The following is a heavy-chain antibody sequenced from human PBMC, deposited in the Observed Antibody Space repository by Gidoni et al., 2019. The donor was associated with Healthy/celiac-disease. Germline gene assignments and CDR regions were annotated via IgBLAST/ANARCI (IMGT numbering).Heavy chain of an antibody. CDR3: ARANDRDDDAFDI. J-gene: IGHJ3*02. CDR2: IKQDGSEK. D-gene: IGHD1-1*01. Sequence: EVQLVESGGGLVQPGGSLRLSCAASGFTFSSYWMSWVRQAPGKGLEGVANIKQDGSEKYYVDSVKGRFTISRDNAKNSLYLQMNSLRAEDTAVYYCARANDRDDDAFDIWGQGTMVTVSS. CDR1: GFTFSSYW. V-gene: IGHV3-7*01.